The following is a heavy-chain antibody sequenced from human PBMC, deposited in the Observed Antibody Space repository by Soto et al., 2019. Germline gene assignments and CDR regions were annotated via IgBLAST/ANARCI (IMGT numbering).Heavy chain of an antibody. CDR1: RFTLDDYA. V-gene: IGHV3-9*01. CDR2: ISGNSWSI. CDR3: VGCTSDGRQLKAK. D-gene: IGHD2-2*01. J-gene: IGHJ4*01. Sequence: CLSLRLSSVASRFTLDDYAMHWVRQFLGNNIEWFSGISGNSWSIGYSESVKVRFTIFRDNAKNSLYLEMHSLRQEDTASYYFVGCTSDGRQLKAKWDQG.